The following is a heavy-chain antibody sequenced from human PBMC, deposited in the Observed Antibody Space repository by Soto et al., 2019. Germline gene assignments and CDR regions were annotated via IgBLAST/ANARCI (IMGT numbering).Heavy chain of an antibody. D-gene: IGHD6-6*01. J-gene: IGHJ5*02. V-gene: IGHV2-5*02. CDR2: IYWDDDK. Sequence: QITLKESGPTLVEPTQTLTLTCAFSGFSLSTSGVGVGWIRQPPGKALEWLAFIYWDDDKRYSPSLKTRLTVIKDTSITQVVLIMTNMDPVDTATYYCAYRHEYRGSWDSGWFDPWGHGTLVTVST. CDR3: AYRHEYRGSWDSGWFDP. CDR1: GFSLSTSGVG.